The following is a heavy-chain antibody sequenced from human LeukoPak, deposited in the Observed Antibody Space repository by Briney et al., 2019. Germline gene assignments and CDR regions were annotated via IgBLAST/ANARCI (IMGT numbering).Heavy chain of an antibody. Sequence: PGGSLRLSCATSGFTFSSYTMNWVRQAPGKGLEWVSYISSSSSTIYYVDSVKGRFTMSRDNAKNSLYLQMNSLRAEDTAVYYCARAGDSTGKLYYFDYWGQGTVVTVSS. D-gene: IGHD3-22*01. CDR1: GFTFSSYT. V-gene: IGHV3-48*04. J-gene: IGHJ4*02. CDR2: ISSSSSTI. CDR3: ARAGDSTGKLYYFDY.